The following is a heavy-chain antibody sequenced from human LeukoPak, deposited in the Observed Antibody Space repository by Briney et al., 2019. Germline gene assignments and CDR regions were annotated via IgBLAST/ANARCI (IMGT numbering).Heavy chain of an antibody. CDR2: ISGSGGST. J-gene: IGHJ6*02. V-gene: IGHV3-23*01. CDR1: GFTFSSYA. CDR3: AKGGLAVKYYYYYGMDV. Sequence: GGSLRLSCAASGFTFSSYAMCWVRQAPGKGLEWVSAISGSGGSTYYADSVKGRFTISRDNSKNTLYLQMNSLRAEDTAVYYCAKGGLAVKYYYYYGMDVWGQGTTVTVSS. D-gene: IGHD4-23*01.